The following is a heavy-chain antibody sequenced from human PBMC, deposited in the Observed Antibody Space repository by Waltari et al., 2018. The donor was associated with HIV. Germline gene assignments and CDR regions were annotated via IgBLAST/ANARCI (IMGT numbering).Heavy chain of an antibody. D-gene: IGHD3-3*01. CDR2: IYYSGST. V-gene: IGHV4-31*03. Sequence: QVQLQESGPGLVKPSQPLSLTCTVSGGSISSGGYYWSWIRKNPGKGLEWIGYIYYSGSTYYNPSLKSRVTISVDTSKNQFSLKLSSVTAADTAVYYCARDHATIFGGGGRDYGMDVWGQGTTVTVSS. CDR3: ARDHATIFGGGGRDYGMDV. J-gene: IGHJ6*02. CDR1: GGSISSGGYY.